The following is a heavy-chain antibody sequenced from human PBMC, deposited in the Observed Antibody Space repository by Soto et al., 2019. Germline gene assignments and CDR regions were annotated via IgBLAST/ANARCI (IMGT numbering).Heavy chain of an antibody. Sequence: QVQLVQSGAEVKKPGSSVKVSCKASGGTFSSYTISWVRQAPGQGLEWMGRIIPILGIANYAQKFQGRVTITADKSTSTAYMELSSLRSEDTAVYYCARDEGPVAGEVVRDWGQGTLVTVSS. J-gene: IGHJ4*02. V-gene: IGHV1-69*08. CDR2: IIPILGIA. D-gene: IGHD6-19*01. CDR3: ARDEGPVAGEVVRD. CDR1: GGTFSSYT.